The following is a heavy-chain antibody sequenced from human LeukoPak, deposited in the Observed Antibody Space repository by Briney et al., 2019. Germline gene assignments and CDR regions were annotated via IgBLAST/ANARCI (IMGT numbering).Heavy chain of an antibody. V-gene: IGHV4-39*07. CDR1: GGSISSSSYY. J-gene: IGHJ4*02. D-gene: IGHD5-12*01. CDR3: ASQDIVATSERDY. Sequence: PSETLSLTCTVSGGSISSSSYYWGWIRQPPGKGLEWFGSIYYSGSTYYNPSLKSRVTISVDTSKNQFSLKLSSVTAADTAVYYCASQDIVATSERDYWGQGTLVTVSS. CDR2: IYYSGST.